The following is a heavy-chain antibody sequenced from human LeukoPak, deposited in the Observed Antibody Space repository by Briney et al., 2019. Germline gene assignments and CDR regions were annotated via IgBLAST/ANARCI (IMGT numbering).Heavy chain of an antibody. CDR2: IYYSGST. V-gene: IGHV4-59*08. CDR3: ARSRFQLWLLFDY. CDR1: GGSISSYY. D-gene: IGHD5-18*01. J-gene: IGHJ4*02. Sequence: RPSETLSLTCTVSGGSISSYYWSWIRQPPGKGLEWIGYIYYSGSTNYNPSLKSRVTISVDTSKNQFSLKLSSVTAADTAVYYCARSRFQLWLLFDYWGQGTLVTVSS.